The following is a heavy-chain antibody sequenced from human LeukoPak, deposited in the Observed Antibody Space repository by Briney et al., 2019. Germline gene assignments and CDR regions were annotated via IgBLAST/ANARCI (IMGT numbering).Heavy chain of an antibody. CDR1: GFSFSSFW. CDR2: IKQDGSEK. Sequence: GGSLRLSCAASGFSFSSFWMSWVRQAPGKGLEWVASIKQDGSEKYYVDSAKGRFTISRDSAKSSVYLQVKGLRAEDTAVYYCAKDFRGNDYWGQGTLVTVSS. V-gene: IGHV3-7*03. CDR3: AKDFRGNDY. J-gene: IGHJ4*02. D-gene: IGHD3-10*01.